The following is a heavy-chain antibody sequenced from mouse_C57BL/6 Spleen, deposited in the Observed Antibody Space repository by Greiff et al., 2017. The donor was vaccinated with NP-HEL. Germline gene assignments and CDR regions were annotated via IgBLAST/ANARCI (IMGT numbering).Heavy chain of an antibody. D-gene: IGHD2-2*01. J-gene: IGHJ4*01. CDR2: INPNNGGT. Sequence: EVQLQQSGPELVKPGASVKIPCKASGYTFTDYNMDWVKQSHGKSLEWIGDINPNNGGTIYNQKFKGKATLTVDKSSSTAYMELRSLTSEDTAVYYCARSEDGYDDVDYAMDYWGQGTSVTVSS. CDR3: ARSEDGYDDVDYAMDY. CDR1: GYTFTDYN. V-gene: IGHV1-18*01.